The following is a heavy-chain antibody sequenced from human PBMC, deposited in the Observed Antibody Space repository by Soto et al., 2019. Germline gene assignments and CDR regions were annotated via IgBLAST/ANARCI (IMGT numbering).Heavy chain of an antibody. CDR2: IYRTGST. D-gene: IGHD1-7*01. Sequence: TLSLTCAVSGGSFTSNNWWTWVRQPPGQGLEWIGEIYRTGSTNYNPSLKSRVTISLDKSENQFSLKVTSLTAADAAVYYCASRDPGTSVDYWGQGTLVTVSS. J-gene: IGHJ4*02. CDR1: GGSFTSNNW. CDR3: ASRDPGTSVDY. V-gene: IGHV4-4*02.